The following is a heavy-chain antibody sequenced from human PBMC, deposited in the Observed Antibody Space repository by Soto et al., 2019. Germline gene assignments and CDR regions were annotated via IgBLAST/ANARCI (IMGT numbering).Heavy chain of an antibody. D-gene: IGHD2-8*01. Sequence: SETLSLTCTVSGGSISSSSYYWGWIRQPPGKGLEWIGSIYYSGSTYYNPSLKSRVTISVDTSKNQFSLKLSSVTAADTAVYYCARRSDRVLTYYYYGMDVWGQGTTVTVSS. CDR3: ARRSDRVLTYYYYGMDV. J-gene: IGHJ6*02. CDR1: GGSISSSSYY. CDR2: IYYSGST. V-gene: IGHV4-39*01.